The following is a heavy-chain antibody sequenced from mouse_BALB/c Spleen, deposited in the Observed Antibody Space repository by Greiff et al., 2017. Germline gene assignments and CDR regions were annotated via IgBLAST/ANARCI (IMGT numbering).Heavy chain of an antibody. D-gene: IGHD2-4*01. CDR2: IWSGGST. Sequence: QVQLQQSGPGLVQPSQSLSITCTVSGFSLTSYGVHWVRQSPGKGLEWLGVIWSGGSTDYNAAFISRLSISKDNSKSQVFFKMNSLQANDTAIYYCARKEDDYDGVYYAMDYWGQGTSVTVSS. CDR1: GFSLTSYG. J-gene: IGHJ4*01. CDR3: ARKEDDYDGVYYAMDY. V-gene: IGHV2-2*02.